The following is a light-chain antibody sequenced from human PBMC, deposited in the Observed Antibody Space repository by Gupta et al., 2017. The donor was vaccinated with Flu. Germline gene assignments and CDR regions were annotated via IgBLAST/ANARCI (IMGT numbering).Light chain of an antibody. CDR2: EVS. CDR1: SSDVGAYNY. V-gene: IGLV2-14*01. Sequence: QSALTQPASVSGSPGQSITISCTGSSSDVGAYNYVSWYKQDPGKAPKVMIYEVSNRPSGVSNRFSGSKSGNTSSLTISGLQAEDEADYYCSSYTSSRTWVFGGGTKLTVL. J-gene: IGLJ3*02. CDR3: SSYTSSRTWV.